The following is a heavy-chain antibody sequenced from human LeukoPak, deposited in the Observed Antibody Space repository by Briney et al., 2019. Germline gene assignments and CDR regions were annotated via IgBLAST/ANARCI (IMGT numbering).Heavy chain of an antibody. CDR2: IIPILGIA. V-gene: IGHV1-69*04. D-gene: IGHD2-15*01. CDR1: GGTFSSYA. J-gene: IGHJ5*02. CDR3: ARVKDCSGGSCYPPHINWFDP. Sequence: SVKVSCKASGGTFSSYAISWVRQAPGQGLEWMGRIIPILGIANYAQKFQGRVTITADESTSTAYMELSSLRSEDTAVYYCARVKDCSGGSCYPPHINWFDPWGQGTLVTVSS.